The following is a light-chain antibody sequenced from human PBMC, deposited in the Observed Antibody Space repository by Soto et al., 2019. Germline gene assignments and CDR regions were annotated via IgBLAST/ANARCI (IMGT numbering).Light chain of an antibody. V-gene: IGLV2-14*01. CDR1: SSDVGGYNY. Sequence: QSALTQPASVSGSPGQSITISCTGTSSDVGGYNYVSWYQQHPGKAPKLMIYEVSNRPSGVSNRFSGSKSGNTASLTISGLQAEDEADYYCATWGDRLSGRYVFGSGTKVTVL. J-gene: IGLJ1*01. CDR3: ATWGDRLSGRYV. CDR2: EVS.